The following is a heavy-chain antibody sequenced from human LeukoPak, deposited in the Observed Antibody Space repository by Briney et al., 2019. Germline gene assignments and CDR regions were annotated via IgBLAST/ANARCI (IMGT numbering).Heavy chain of an antibody. CDR3: AKDRFLLFWFDP. CDR1: GFTFSSYA. J-gene: IGHJ5*02. V-gene: IGHV3-23*01. Sequence: GGSLRLSCAASGFTFSSYAMSWVRQASGKGLEWVSAISGSGGSTYYADSVKGRFTISRDNSKNTLYLQMNSLRAEDTAVYYCAKDRFLLFWFDPWGQGTLVTVSS. D-gene: IGHD2-15*01. CDR2: ISGSGGST.